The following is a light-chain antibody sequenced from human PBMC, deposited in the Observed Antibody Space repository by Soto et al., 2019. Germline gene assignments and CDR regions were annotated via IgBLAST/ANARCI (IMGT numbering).Light chain of an antibody. Sequence: EIMMTQSPATLSVSPGERATLSCRASQSVSSNLAWYQHKPGQAPRLLIYGASISATDIPSRFSGSGSETDFTLTISSLQSEDFAVYYCQQYYYLLTFGGGTKVEIK. CDR3: QQYYYLLT. CDR2: GAS. CDR1: QSVSSN. V-gene: IGKV3-15*01. J-gene: IGKJ4*01.